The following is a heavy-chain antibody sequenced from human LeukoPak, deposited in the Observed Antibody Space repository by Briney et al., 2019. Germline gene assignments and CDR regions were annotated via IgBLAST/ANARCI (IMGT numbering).Heavy chain of an antibody. CDR3: ARGGYYYDSSGYSHLPDY. J-gene: IGHJ4*02. D-gene: IGHD3-22*01. V-gene: IGHV1-69*13. CDR1: GGTFSSYA. CDR2: IIPIVGTT. Sequence: SVNVSCKASGGTFSSYAFSWVRQAPGQGLEWMGGIIPIVGTTNYAQMFQGRVTITADESTSTAYMELSSLRSEDTAVYYCARGGYYYDSSGYSHLPDYWGQGTLVTVSA.